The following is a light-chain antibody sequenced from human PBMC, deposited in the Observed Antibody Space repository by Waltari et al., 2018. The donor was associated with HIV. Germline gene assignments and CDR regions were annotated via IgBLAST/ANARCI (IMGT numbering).Light chain of an antibody. CDR3: QQYNNWPLT. J-gene: IGKJ4*01. CDR2: GAS. CDR1: QSISNK. V-gene: IGKV3-15*01. Sequence: EIVMTQSPATLSGSPGERATLSCRASQSISNKLAWYRQKPGQAPRLLIYGASTRATGIPARFRGSGSGTEFTLTISSLQSEDFAVYYCQQYNNWPLTFGGGTKVEIK.